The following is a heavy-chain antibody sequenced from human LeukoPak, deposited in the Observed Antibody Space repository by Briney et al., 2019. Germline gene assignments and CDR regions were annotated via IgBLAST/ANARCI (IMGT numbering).Heavy chain of an antibody. V-gene: IGHV3-53*01. D-gene: IGHD5-18*01. CDR3: ARDIQLWEGGAFDI. J-gene: IGHJ3*02. Sequence: SGGSLRLSCAASGFTVSSNYMSWVRQAPGKGPEWVSVIYSGGSTYYADSVKGRFTISRDNSKNTLYLQMNSLRAEDTAVYYCARDIQLWEGGAFDIWGQGTMVTVSS. CDR1: GFTVSSNY. CDR2: IYSGGST.